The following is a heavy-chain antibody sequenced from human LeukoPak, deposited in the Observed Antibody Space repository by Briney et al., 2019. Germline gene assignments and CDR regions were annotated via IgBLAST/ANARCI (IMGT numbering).Heavy chain of an antibody. CDR3: AREGGFYRPLDY. Sequence: PSETLSLTCTVSRGPISSRSFYWGWIRQPPGKGLEYIGSMSYSGSTYYNPSLKSRVTISVDTSKNQFSLKLTSVTAADTAVYYCAREGGFYRPLDYSGQGTLVTVSS. J-gene: IGHJ4*02. CDR2: MSYSGST. D-gene: IGHD3-3*01. CDR1: RGPISSRSFY. V-gene: IGHV4-39*07.